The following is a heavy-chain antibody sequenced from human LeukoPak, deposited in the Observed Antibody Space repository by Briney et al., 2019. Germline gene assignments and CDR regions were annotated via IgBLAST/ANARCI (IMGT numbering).Heavy chain of an antibody. J-gene: IGHJ4*02. CDR3: ARGDIPDY. CDR1: GYSISSGYY. Sequence: PSETLSLTCAVSGYSISSGYYWGWIRQSPEKGLEWIGSILHSGKAYYNLSLKSRVTISVDTSKNQFSLKLTSVTAADTAVYYCARGDIPDYWGQGTLVTVSS. CDR2: ILHSGKA. D-gene: IGHD2-21*01. V-gene: IGHV4-38-2*01.